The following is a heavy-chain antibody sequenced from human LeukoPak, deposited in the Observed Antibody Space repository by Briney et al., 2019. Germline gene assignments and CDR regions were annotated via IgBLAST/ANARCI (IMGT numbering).Heavy chain of an antibody. Sequence: GGSLRLSCAASGFIFSSPAMSWVRQAPGKGLEWVSANSGSGGSTYYVDSVRGRFTISRDNSKNTLYLQMNSLRAEDTAIYYCAKDTVGSGWHEGFDYWGQGTLVTVYS. D-gene: IGHD6-19*01. CDR2: NSGSGGST. J-gene: IGHJ4*02. CDR1: GFIFSSPA. V-gene: IGHV3-23*01. CDR3: AKDTVGSGWHEGFDY.